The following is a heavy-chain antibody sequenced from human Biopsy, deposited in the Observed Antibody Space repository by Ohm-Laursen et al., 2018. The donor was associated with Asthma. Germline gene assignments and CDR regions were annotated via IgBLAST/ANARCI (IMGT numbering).Heavy chain of an antibody. CDR1: GDSFSNYA. D-gene: IGHD5-12*01. V-gene: IGHV1-69*13. CDR3: ARGYSGSDRIVYSYSGLEV. Sequence: SVKVSCNASGDSFSNYAISWVRQAPGQGLEWMGGLIPVLGTPDHAQMFEGRVTITADESTSTAYMELSSLSSEDTAVYYCARGYSGSDRIVYSYSGLEVGGKGPTVTASS. J-gene: IGHJ6*04. CDR2: LIPVLGTP.